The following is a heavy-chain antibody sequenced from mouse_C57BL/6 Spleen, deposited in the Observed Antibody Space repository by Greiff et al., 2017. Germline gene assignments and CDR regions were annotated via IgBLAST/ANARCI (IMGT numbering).Heavy chain of an antibody. CDR3: ARHGDSGAYPYYAMDY. D-gene: IGHD3-1*01. CDR1: GFTFSSYG. Sequence: EVQVVESGGDLVKPGGSLKLSCAASGFTFSSYGLSWVRQTPDKRLEWVATISSGGSYTYYPESVKGRFTISRDNAKNTLYLQMSSLKSEDTAMYYCARHGDSGAYPYYAMDYWGQGTSVTVSS. V-gene: IGHV5-6*01. J-gene: IGHJ4*01. CDR2: ISSGGSYT.